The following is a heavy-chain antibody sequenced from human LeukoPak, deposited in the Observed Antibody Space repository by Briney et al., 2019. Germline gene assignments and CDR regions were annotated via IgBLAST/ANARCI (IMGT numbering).Heavy chain of an antibody. CDR1: GGSISSSSYY. CDR2: IYYSGST. Sequence: PSETLSLTCTVSGGSISSSSYYWGWIRQPPGKGLEWIGSIYYSGSTYYNPSLKSRVTISVDTSKNQFSLKLSSVTAADTAVYYCARHDFWSGYHRSWFDPWGQGTLVTVSS. CDR3: ARHDFWSGYHRSWFDP. J-gene: IGHJ5*02. V-gene: IGHV4-39*07. D-gene: IGHD3-3*01.